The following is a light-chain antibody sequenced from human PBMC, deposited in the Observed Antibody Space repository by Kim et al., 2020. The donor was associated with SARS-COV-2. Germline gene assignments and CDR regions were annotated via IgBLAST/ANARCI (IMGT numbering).Light chain of an antibody. Sequence: SVSPGQTASVTCSGDKLGEKYVFWYQKRPGQSPVLVIYQDAKRPSGIPERFSGSSSGNTATLTISETQAMDEADYYCQTWDSSSGVFGTGTKVTVL. CDR1: KLGEKY. CDR2: QDA. CDR3: QTWDSSSGV. V-gene: IGLV3-1*01. J-gene: IGLJ1*01.